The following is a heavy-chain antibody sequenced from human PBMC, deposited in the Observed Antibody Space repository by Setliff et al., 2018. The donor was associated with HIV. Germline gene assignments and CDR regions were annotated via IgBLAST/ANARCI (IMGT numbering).Heavy chain of an antibody. V-gene: IGHV4-4*02. J-gene: IGHJ4*02. CDR1: GGSISSSNW. D-gene: IGHD4-17*01. Sequence: SSETLSLTCAVSGGSISSSNWWSWVRQPPGKGLEWIGEIYHNGNTNYSPSLKNRVTMSVDNSKNQFSLMVRSVTAADTAVYYCARAWRAYGVLGSWGQGMLVTVSS. CDR2: IYHNGNT. CDR3: ARAWRAYGVLGS.